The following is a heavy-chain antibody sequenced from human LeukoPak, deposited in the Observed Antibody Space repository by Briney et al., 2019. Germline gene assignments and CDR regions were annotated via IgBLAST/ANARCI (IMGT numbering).Heavy chain of an antibody. CDR2: MNPNSGNT. CDR1: GYTFTSYD. D-gene: IGHD2-15*01. CDR3: ARWDCSGGSCYSRTYYYGMDV. Sequence: ASVKVSCKASGYTFTSYDINWVRQATGQGLEWMGWMNPNSGNTGYAQKFQGRVTMTRNTSISTAYMELSSLRSEDTAVYYCARWDCSGGSCYSRTYYYGMDVWGQGTMVTVSS. V-gene: IGHV1-8*01. J-gene: IGHJ6*02.